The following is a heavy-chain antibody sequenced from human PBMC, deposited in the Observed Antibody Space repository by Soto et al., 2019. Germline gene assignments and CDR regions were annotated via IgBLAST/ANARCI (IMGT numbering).Heavy chain of an antibody. CDR2: IIPMFAAT. CDR1: GGSFSDFA. V-gene: IGHV1-69*01. Sequence: QVQLAQAGAEVRKPGSSVKVSCRASGGSFSDFAFSWVRQAPGQGLEWMGGIIPMFAATKYAQRFQDRVTITADASTKTVYLALSSVTLADSAVYYCARGGIVAVPAALSSYDDYTNYRFDSWGQGTLVSVSS. D-gene: IGHD2-15*01. CDR3: ARGGIVAVPAALSSYDDYTNYRFDS. J-gene: IGHJ5*01.